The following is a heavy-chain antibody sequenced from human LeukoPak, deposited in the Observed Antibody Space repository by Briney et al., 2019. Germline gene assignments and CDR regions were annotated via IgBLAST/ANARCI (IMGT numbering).Heavy chain of an antibody. CDR3: ARRGDSSGYYSASWFDP. J-gene: IGHJ5*02. Sequence: SETLSLTCTVSGGSISRYYWSWIRQPPGKGLEWIGYIYYSGSTNYNPSLKSRVTISVDTSKNQFSLKLSSVTAADTAVYYCARRGDSSGYYSASWFDPWGQGTLVTVSS. CDR1: GGSISRYY. V-gene: IGHV4-59*08. CDR2: IYYSGST. D-gene: IGHD3-22*01.